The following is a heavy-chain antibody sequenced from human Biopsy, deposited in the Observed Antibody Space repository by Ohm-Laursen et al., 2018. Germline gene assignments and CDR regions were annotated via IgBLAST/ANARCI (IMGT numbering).Heavy chain of an antibody. CDR3: ARSRGSSGIATIYYYGMDV. V-gene: IGHV3-21*01. D-gene: IGHD3-10*01. J-gene: IGHJ6*02. CDR1: GFTLSSYS. CDR2: ISSSSDNI. Sequence: SLRLSCAAPGFTLSSYSMNWVRQTPGKGLEWVSTISSSSDNIYYVDPVKSRFTISRDNAKNSLYLQMNSLRAEDTAVYYCARSRGSSGIATIYYYGMDVWGQGTTVTVSS.